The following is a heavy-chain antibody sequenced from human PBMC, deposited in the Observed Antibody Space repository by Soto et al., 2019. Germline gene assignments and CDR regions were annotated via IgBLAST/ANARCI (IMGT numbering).Heavy chain of an antibody. CDR2: INHSGST. CDR1: VGSFSGYY. CDR3: ARSARSYCTNGVCYTLDY. Sequence: SETLCITCAFYVGSFSGYYWSWIRQPPGKGLDWIGEINHSGSTNYNPSLKSRVTISVDTSKNQFSLKLSSVTAADTAVYYCARSARSYCTNGVCYTLDYWGQGTMVTVSS. V-gene: IGHV4-34*01. J-gene: IGHJ4*02. D-gene: IGHD2-8*01.